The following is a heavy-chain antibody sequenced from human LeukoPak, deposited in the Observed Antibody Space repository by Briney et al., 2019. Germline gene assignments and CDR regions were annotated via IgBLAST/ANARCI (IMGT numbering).Heavy chain of an antibody. J-gene: IGHJ4*02. V-gene: IGHV1-2*02. CDR2: INPNSGDT. D-gene: IGHD1-26*01. CDR3: ARDWRGSYFPDF. CDR1: GYTLTDYY. Sequence: ASVKVSCKASGYTLTDYYMHWVRQAAGQGLEWMGWINPNSGDTNYAQKFQGRVTMTRDTSISTAYMDLSRLTSDDTAIYYCARDWRGSYFPDFWGQGTLVTVSS.